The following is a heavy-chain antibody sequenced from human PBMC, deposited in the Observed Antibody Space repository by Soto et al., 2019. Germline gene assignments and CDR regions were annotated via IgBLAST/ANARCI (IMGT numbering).Heavy chain of an antibody. CDR2: INPNSGGT. D-gene: IGHD5-12*01. CDR1: GYTFTGYY. V-gene: IGHV1-2*04. Sequence: ASVKVSCKASGYTFTGYYMHWVRQAPGQGLEWMGWINPNSGGTNYAQKFQGWVTMTRDTSISTAYMELSRLRSDDTAVYYCARVGSGYDYDYFDYWGQGTLVTVSS. J-gene: IGHJ4*02. CDR3: ARVGSGYDYDYFDY.